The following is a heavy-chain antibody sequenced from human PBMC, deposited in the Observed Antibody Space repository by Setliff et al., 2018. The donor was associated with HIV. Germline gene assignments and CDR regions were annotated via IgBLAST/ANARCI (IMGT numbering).Heavy chain of an antibody. CDR2: IIPIFGTA. V-gene: IGHV1-69*13. CDR1: GGTFSSYT. D-gene: IGHD3-10*01. Sequence: SVKVSCKASGGTFSSYTISWVRQAPGQGLEWMGGIIPIFGTANYAQKFQGRVTITADESTSTAYMELSSLRSEDTAVYYCARDGDSPGEDAFDIWGQGTMVTVSS. CDR3: ARDGDSPGEDAFDI. J-gene: IGHJ3*02.